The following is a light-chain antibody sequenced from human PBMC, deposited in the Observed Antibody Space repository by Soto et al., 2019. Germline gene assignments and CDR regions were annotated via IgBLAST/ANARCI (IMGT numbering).Light chain of an antibody. V-gene: IGKV1-5*03. CDR2: KAS. Sequence: DIQMTQSPSTLSASLGDRVTITCRASQSISSWLAWYQQKPGKAPKLLIYKASSLESGVPSRFSGSGSGAEFTLTISSLQPDDFATYYCQQYNNYSGTFGQGTKVDIK. CDR1: QSISSW. CDR3: QQYNNYSGT. J-gene: IGKJ1*01.